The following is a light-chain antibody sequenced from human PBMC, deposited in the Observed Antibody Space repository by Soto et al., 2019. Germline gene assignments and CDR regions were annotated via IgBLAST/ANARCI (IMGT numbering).Light chain of an antibody. V-gene: IGKV3-15*01. Sequence: EIVMTQSPATLSVSPGERATLSCRASQSVSSNLAWYQQKPGQAPRLLIYGASTRAAGFPARFSGSGSGTVFTLTISSLQSEDFAVYYCQQYNNWWTFGQGTKVEIK. CDR2: GAS. CDR1: QSVSSN. J-gene: IGKJ1*01. CDR3: QQYNNWWT.